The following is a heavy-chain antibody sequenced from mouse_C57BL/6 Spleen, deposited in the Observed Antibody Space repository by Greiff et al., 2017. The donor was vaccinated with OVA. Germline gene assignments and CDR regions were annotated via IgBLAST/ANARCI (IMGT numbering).Heavy chain of an antibody. Sequence: EVQVVESGGDLVKPGGSLKLSCAASGFTFSSYGMSWVLQTPDKRLEWVATISSGGSYTYYPDSVKGRFTISRDNAKNTLYLQMSSLKSEDTAMYYCARSTAQALAYFDYWGQGTTLTVSS. V-gene: IGHV5-6*01. CDR1: GFTFSSYG. CDR3: ARSTAQALAYFDY. J-gene: IGHJ2*01. CDR2: ISSGGSYT. D-gene: IGHD3-2*02.